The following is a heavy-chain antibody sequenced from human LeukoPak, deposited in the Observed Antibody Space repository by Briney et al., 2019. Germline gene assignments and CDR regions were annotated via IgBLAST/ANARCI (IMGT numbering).Heavy chain of an antibody. CDR2: IYYGGTT. CDR1: GASISSHY. D-gene: IGHD5-18*01. CDR3: ARINTYGSYDY. J-gene: IGHJ4*02. V-gene: IGHV4-59*11. Sequence: SETLSLTCTVSGASISSHYWSWIRQPPGKGLEWIGHIYYGGTTSYSPTLKSRVTTSVDTSKNQFSLNLNSVTAADTARYYCARINTYGSYDYWGQGTLVTVSS.